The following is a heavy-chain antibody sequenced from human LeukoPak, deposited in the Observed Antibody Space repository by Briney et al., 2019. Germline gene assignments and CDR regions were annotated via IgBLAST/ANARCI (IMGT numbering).Heavy chain of an antibody. D-gene: IGHD5-18*01. CDR3: AKDRYSYAFEYSDS. J-gene: IGHJ4*02. V-gene: IGHV3-30*18. CDR2: ISNDGSKK. CDR1: GFTFSSYG. Sequence: GGSLRLSCAASGFTFSSYGMHWVRQAPGKGLDWVAVISNDGSKKYYADSVKGRFTISRDNSKNTLSLQVSSLRTEDTDVYYCAKDRYSYAFEYSDSWGQGTLVTVSS.